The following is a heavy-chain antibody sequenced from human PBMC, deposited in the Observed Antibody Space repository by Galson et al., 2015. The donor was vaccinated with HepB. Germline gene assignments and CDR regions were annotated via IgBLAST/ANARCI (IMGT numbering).Heavy chain of an antibody. D-gene: IGHD4-11*01. CDR2: INPNSGGT. V-gene: IGHV1-2*06. J-gene: IGHJ5*02. CDR1: GGTFSSYA. Sequence: SVKVSCKASGGTFSSYAISWVRQAPGQGLEWMGRINPNSGGTNYAQKFQGRVTMTRDTSISTAYMELSRLRSDDTAVYYCARDEGTVTSNWFDPWGQGTLVTVSS. CDR3: ARDEGTVTSNWFDP.